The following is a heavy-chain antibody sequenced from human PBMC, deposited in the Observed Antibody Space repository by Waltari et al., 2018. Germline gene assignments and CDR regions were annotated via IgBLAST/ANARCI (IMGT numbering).Heavy chain of an antibody. J-gene: IGHJ4*02. Sequence: VQLLESGGGLVQSGGSLRLSCAASGFTFRSYAMNWVRQAPGKGVVCVLVISGSGGSTDYADVVKGRFTISRDKSKNTLYLQMINLRVEDTAVYYCASSLYGDYTQIWGRVFDYWGQGTLVTVSS. V-gene: IGHV3-23*01. CDR1: GFTFRSYA. CDR2: ISGSGGST. D-gene: IGHD4-17*01. CDR3: ASSLYGDYTQIWGRVFDY.